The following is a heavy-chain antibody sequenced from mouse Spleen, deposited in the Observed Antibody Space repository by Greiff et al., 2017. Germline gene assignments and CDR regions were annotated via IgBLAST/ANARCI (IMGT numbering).Heavy chain of an antibody. D-gene: IGHD1-1*01. V-gene: IGHV1S22*01. CDR2: IYPGSGST. J-gene: IGHJ2*01. CDR1: GYTFTSYW. Sequence: LQQPGSELVRPGASVKLSCKASGYTFTSYWMHWVKQRPGQGLEWIGNIYPGSGSTNYDEKFKSKATLTVDTSSSTAYMQLSSLTSEDSAVYYCTREGHLTTVFDYWGQGTTLTVSS. CDR3: TREGHLTTVFDY.